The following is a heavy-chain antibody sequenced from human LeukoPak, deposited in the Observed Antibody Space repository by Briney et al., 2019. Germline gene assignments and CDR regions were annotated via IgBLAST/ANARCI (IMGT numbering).Heavy chain of an antibody. CDR2: ISPNSGGT. Sequence: GASVKVSCKASGYTFTGYYMHWVRQAPGQGLEWMGWISPNSGGTNYAQRFQGRVTLTRDTSISTAYMELSSLRSEDTAVYYCARAQKVDSYGYEGWFDPWGQGTLVTVSS. V-gene: IGHV1-2*02. D-gene: IGHD5-18*01. J-gene: IGHJ5*02. CDR1: GYTFTGYY. CDR3: ARAQKVDSYGYEGWFDP.